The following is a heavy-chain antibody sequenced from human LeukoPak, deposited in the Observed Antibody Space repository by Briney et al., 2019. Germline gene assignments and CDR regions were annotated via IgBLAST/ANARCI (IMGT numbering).Heavy chain of an antibody. CDR1: GFTFSNYT. CDR2: FTGGFRSFI. V-gene: IGHV3-21*01. Sequence: GGSLRLSRAASGFTFSNYTMNWVRQAPGKGLEWVSSFTGGFRSFIYYADSLKGRFTISRDNAQSSLYLQLSSLRAEDTAVYYCVRGGPSTWSWGQGTLVTVSS. J-gene: IGHJ5*02. CDR3: VRGGPSTWS. D-gene: IGHD2-15*01.